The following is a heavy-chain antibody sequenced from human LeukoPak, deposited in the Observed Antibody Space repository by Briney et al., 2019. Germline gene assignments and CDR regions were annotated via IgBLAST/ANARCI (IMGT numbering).Heavy chain of an antibody. Sequence: SETLSLTCAVYGGSLNAYYWSWIRQPPGKGLEWIGEGGNSGGTKFNPSLKSRVTISADTSKNQFSLKLSSVTAADTAVYYCAKNGQSGFSFDPWGQGTLVTVSS. CDR1: GGSLNAYY. CDR3: AKNGQSGFSFDP. J-gene: IGHJ5*02. CDR2: GGNSGGT. V-gene: IGHV4-34*01. D-gene: IGHD1-26*01.